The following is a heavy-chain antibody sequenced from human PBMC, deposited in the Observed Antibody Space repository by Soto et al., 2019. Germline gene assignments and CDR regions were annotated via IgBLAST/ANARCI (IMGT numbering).Heavy chain of an antibody. V-gene: IGHV4-31*03. J-gene: IGHJ4*02. CDR1: GGSISSGGYY. CDR2: IYYSGST. D-gene: IGHD3-10*01. Sequence: SETLSLTCTVSGGSISSGGYYWSWIRQHPGKGLEWIGYIYYSGSTYYNPSLKSRVTIPVDTSKNQFSLKLSSVTAADTAVYYCARAFPDTYYYGSGSYYPSYYFDYWGQGTLVTVSS. CDR3: ARAFPDTYYYGSGSYYPSYYFDY.